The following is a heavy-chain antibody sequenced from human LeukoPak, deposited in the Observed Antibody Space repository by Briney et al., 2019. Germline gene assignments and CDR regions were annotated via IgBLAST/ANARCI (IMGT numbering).Heavy chain of an antibody. Sequence: PGGSLRLSCAASGFTFSSYSMNWVRQAPGKGLEWVPSISSSSSYIYYADSVKGRFTISRDNAKNSLYLQMNSLRAEDTAVYYCARGDDYGDYEGAFDIWGQGTMVTVSS. J-gene: IGHJ3*02. D-gene: IGHD4-17*01. CDR3: ARGDDYGDYEGAFDI. V-gene: IGHV3-21*01. CDR1: GFTFSSYS. CDR2: ISSSSSYI.